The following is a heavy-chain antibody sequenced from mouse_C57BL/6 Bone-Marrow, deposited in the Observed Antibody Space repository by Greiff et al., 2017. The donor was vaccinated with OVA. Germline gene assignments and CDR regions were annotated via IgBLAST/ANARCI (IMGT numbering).Heavy chain of an antibody. CDR3: AVALIYYYGRYSMDY. CDR1: GYSFTSYY. D-gene: IGHD1-1*01. CDR2: IYPGSGNT. J-gene: IGHJ4*01. Sequence: QVQLKESGPELVKPGASVKISCKASGYSFTSYYIHWVKQRPGQGLEWIGWIYPGSGNTTYNEKFKGKATLTADKSSSTAYMQHSNLTSEDSAVYYFAVALIYYYGRYSMDYWGQGTSVTVSS. V-gene: IGHV1-66*01.